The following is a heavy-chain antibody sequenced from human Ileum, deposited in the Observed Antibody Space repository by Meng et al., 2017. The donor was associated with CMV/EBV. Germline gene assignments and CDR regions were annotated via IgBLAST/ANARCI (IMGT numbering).Heavy chain of an antibody. D-gene: IGHD1-26*01. V-gene: IGHV3-74*01. CDR2: IKGDGSST. J-gene: IGHJ4*01. CDR3: VGHGVGDPPFDY. CDR1: GFTFSNHW. Sequence: GGSLRLSCAASGFTFSNHWMHWVRQDPAKGLVWVSRIKGDGSSTNYVDPVKGRFTISRDNAKNTPYLQMNNLGVEDTAVSHCVGHGVGDPPFDYWGHGTLVTVSS.